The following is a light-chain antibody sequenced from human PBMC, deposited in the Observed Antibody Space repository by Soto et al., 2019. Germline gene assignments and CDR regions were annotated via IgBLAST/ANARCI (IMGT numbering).Light chain of an antibody. J-gene: IGKJ1*01. Sequence: DIQMTQSPSSLSASVGDRVAITCRASQSIGPYLSWYQEKPGTPPRLLIYVASSLESGVPSRFSGSASGTDFTLTISSLQPEDFATYYCQQSHSSPLTFGQGTKLEI. CDR1: QSIGPY. V-gene: IGKV1-39*01. CDR3: QQSHSSPLT. CDR2: VAS.